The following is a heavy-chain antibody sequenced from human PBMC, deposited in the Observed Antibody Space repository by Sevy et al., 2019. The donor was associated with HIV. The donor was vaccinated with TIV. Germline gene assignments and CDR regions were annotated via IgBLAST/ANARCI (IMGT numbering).Heavy chain of an antibody. CDR3: ARPRANYVDHYFFFAMDV. Sequence: GGSLRLSCAASGFAFSNYYAMHWVRQAPGKGLEWVALISFDESDKYYADSVKGRFTISGDNFKNTHYLQMNSLTTEDTAVYYCARPRANYVDHYFFFAMDVWGQGTTVTVSS. V-gene: IGHV3-30*04. CDR2: ISFDESDK. CDR1: GFAFSNYYA. D-gene: IGHD1-7*01. J-gene: IGHJ6*02.